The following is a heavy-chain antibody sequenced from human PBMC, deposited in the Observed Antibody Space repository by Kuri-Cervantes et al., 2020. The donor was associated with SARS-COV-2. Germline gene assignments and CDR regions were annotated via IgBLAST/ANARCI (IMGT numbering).Heavy chain of an antibody. Sequence: GGSLRLSCAASGFTFSSYAMHWVRQAPGKGLEWVAVISYDGSNKYYADSVKGRFTISRDNSKNMLFLQMNSLRAEDTAVYYCARDSHLKSGSGSPDYWGQGTLVTVSS. CDR3: ARDSHLKSGSGSPDY. J-gene: IGHJ4*02. CDR2: ISYDGSNK. V-gene: IGHV3-30-3*01. D-gene: IGHD5-12*01. CDR1: GFTFSSYA.